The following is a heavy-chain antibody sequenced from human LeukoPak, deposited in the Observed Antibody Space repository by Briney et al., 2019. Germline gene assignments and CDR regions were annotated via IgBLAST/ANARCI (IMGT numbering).Heavy chain of an antibody. V-gene: IGHV3-23*01. CDR1: GFTFSSYV. CDR2: ISGGGDRI. CDR3: ARDRNYGDYSRVCMDY. J-gene: IGHJ4*02. Sequence: GGSLRLSCAASGFTFSSYVMNWVRQAPGKGLEWVSGISGGGDRIYYADSVKGRFTISRDNSNNSLSLQMNSLRAEDTAVYYCARDRNYGDYSRVCMDYWGQGTLVTVSS. D-gene: IGHD4-17*01.